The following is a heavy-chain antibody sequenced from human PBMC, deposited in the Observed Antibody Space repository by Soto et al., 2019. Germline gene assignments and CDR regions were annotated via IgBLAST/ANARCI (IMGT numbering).Heavy chain of an antibody. Sequence: EVQLVESGGGLVQPGGSLRLSCAASGFTVSSNHMSWVRQAPGKGLEWVSLIYSGGTTYYAESVKGRFIMSRDNSKNTVYRQMNSLIAEDTAVYYCARRYDSGAFPLGYWGQGTLVTVSS. CDR3: ARRYDSGAFPLGY. CDR1: GFTVSSNH. J-gene: IGHJ4*02. V-gene: IGHV3-66*04. CDR2: IYSGGTT. D-gene: IGHD3-10*01.